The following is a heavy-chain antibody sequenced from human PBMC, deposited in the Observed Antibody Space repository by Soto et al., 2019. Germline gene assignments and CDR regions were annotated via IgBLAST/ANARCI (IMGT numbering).Heavy chain of an antibody. CDR2: TSYDGSNK. CDR1: GFTFSSYA. CDR3: ARDKSPYSSGWHKRRFGY. J-gene: IGHJ4*02. V-gene: IGHV3-30-3*01. Sequence: PGGSLGPPLAASGFTFSSYAMHRVLQAPGKGLEWVAVTSYDGSNKYYADSVKGRVTISRDNSKNTLYLQMNSLRAEDTAVYYCARDKSPYSSGWHKRRFGYWGQGTLVTVSS. D-gene: IGHD6-19*01.